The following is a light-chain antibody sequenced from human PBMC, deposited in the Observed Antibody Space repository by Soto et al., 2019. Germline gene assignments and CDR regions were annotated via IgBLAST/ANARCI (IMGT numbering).Light chain of an antibody. CDR1: QSVLYSSNNKNY. CDR2: WSS. J-gene: IGKJ2*01. V-gene: IGKV4-1*01. CDR3: QQHSSTPSWT. Sequence: DIVMTQSPDSLAVSLGERATINCKSSQSVLYSSNNKNYLAWYQQKPGQPPKLLIYWSSTRESGVPDRFSGSGSGTNYTLTISSLQAEDVAVYYCQQHSSTPSWTFGQGTKLEIK.